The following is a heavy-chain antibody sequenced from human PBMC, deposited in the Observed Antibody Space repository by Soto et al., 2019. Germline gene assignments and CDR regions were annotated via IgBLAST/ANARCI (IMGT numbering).Heavy chain of an antibody. CDR1: AFTFSSYA. CDR3: AKELSVVVIASYFDY. Sequence: GGSLRLSCAASAFTFSSYAMSWVRQAPGKGLEWVSAISGSGGSTYYADSVKGRFTISRDNSKNTLYLQMNSLRAEDTAVYYCAKELSVVVIASYFDYWGQGTLVTVSS. D-gene: IGHD2-21*01. CDR2: ISGSGGST. V-gene: IGHV3-23*01. J-gene: IGHJ4*02.